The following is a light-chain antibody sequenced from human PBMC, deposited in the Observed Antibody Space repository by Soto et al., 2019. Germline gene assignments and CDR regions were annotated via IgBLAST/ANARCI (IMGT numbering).Light chain of an antibody. Sequence: QSVLTQPRSVSGSPGQSVTISCTGTSSDVGGYNYVSWYQQHPGKAPKLMIYDVSKRPSGVPDRFSGSKSGNTASLTISGLQDEYEAEYYCCSSAGSYSYVFGTGTKLTVL. CDR1: SSDVGGYNY. CDR3: CSSAGSYSYV. CDR2: DVS. J-gene: IGLJ1*01. V-gene: IGLV2-11*01.